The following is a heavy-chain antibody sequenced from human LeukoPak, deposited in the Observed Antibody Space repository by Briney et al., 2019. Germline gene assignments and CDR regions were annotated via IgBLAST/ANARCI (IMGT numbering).Heavy chain of an antibody. CDR3: ARVLSNYYYMDV. CDR2: IRYDGSNK. Sequence: GGSLRLSCAASGITFRSYGMHWVRQAPGKGLEWVAFIRYDGSNKYYADSVKGRFTISRDNSKNTLYLQMNSLRAEDTAVYYCARVLSNYYYMDVWGKGTTVTVSS. J-gene: IGHJ6*03. D-gene: IGHD6-13*01. CDR1: GITFRSYG. V-gene: IGHV3-30*02.